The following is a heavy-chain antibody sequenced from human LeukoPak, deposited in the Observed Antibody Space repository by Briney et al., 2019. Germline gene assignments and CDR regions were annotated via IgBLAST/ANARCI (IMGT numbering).Heavy chain of an antibody. CDR3: APIFGDYSDFDS. V-gene: IGHV4-34*01. D-gene: IGHD4-17*01. CDR2: IKHTGGT. CDR1: GGSFSSYD. J-gene: IGHJ4*01. Sequence: SQTLSLTCAVYGGSFSSYDWSWIRPPPGKGLEWIGEIKHTGGTNYNPSLRSRVTISLDTSKNQFSLRLSSVTAADTAVYYCAPIFGDYSDFDSWGQGTLVTVSS.